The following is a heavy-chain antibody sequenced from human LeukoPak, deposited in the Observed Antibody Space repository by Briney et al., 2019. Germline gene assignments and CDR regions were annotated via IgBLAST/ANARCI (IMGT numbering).Heavy chain of an antibody. D-gene: IGHD2-2*01. CDR1: GGSLSSYY. CDR2: IYYSGST. Sequence: PSETLSLTCTVSGGSLSSYYWSWIRQPPGKGLEWIGYIYYSGSTSYNPSLKSRVTISVDTSKNQFSLKLSSVTAADTPLYYCARDLRGSSCYDYWGQGTLVTVSS. CDR3: ARDLRGSSCYDY. V-gene: IGHV4-59*01. J-gene: IGHJ4*02.